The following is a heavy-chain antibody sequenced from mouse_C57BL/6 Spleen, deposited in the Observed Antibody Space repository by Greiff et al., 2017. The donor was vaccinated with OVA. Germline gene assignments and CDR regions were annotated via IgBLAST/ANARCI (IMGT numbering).Heavy chain of an antibody. CDR1: GFTFSDYY. Sequence: EVMLVESEGGLVQPGSSMKLSCTASGFTFSDYYMAWVRQVPEKGLEWVANINYDGSSTYYLDSLKSRFIISRDNAKNILYLQMSSLKSEDTATYYCARGLLLYYYAMDYWGQGTSVTVSS. V-gene: IGHV5-16*01. CDR2: INYDGSST. J-gene: IGHJ4*01. D-gene: IGHD2-3*01. CDR3: ARGLLLYYYAMDY.